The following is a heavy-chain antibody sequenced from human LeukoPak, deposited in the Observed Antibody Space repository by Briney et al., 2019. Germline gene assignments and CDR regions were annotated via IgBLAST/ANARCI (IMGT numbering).Heavy chain of an antibody. Sequence: SETLSLTCTVSGGSISNYFWNWIRQPSGKGLEWIGYIKTSGSAYCNPSLKSRVTVSVDTSKNQFSLKLSSVTAADTAVYYCARGYCANSTCYNFDYWGQGTLVTVSS. J-gene: IGHJ4*02. CDR2: IKTSGSA. D-gene: IGHD2-8*01. CDR1: GGSISNYF. CDR3: ARGYCANSTCYNFDY. V-gene: IGHV4-59*01.